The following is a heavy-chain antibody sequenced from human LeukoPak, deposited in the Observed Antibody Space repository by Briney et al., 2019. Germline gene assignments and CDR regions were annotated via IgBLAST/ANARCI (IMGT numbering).Heavy chain of an antibody. CDR3: AKDRNFDY. Sequence: GRSLRLSCAASGFTFSSYGMHWVRQAPGKGLECVAVISYDGSNTYYADSVKGRFTISRDNSKNTLYLQMNSLRAEDTAVYYCAKDRNFDYWGQGTLVTVSS. J-gene: IGHJ4*02. V-gene: IGHV3-30*18. CDR1: GFTFSSYG. CDR2: ISYDGSNT.